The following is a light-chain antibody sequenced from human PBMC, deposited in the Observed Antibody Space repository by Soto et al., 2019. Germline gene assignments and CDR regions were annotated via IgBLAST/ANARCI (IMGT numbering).Light chain of an antibody. V-gene: IGKV3D-15*01. J-gene: IGKJ4*01. Sequence: ELVMTQSPATLSVSPGERVTLSCRASQSVRSNLAWYQQKPGQAPRLLIYGASTRATGIPARFSGSGSGTEFTLIISSLQSEDFAVYYCQQYNNWPLLTFGGGTKVEIK. CDR2: GAS. CDR3: QQYNNWPLLT. CDR1: QSVRSN.